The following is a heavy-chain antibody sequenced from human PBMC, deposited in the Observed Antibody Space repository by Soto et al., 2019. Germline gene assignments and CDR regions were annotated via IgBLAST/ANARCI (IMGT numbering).Heavy chain of an antibody. Sequence: PSETLSLTWTVAGGSISSGDYYWSWIRQPPGKGLEWIGYIYYSGSTYYNPSLKSRVTISVDTSKNQFSLKLSSVTAADTAVYYCARYSYYYDSSGYRPLDYWGQGTLVTVSS. CDR1: GGSISSGDYY. CDR3: ARYSYYYDSSGYRPLDY. CDR2: IYYSGST. V-gene: IGHV4-30-4*01. J-gene: IGHJ4*02. D-gene: IGHD3-22*01.